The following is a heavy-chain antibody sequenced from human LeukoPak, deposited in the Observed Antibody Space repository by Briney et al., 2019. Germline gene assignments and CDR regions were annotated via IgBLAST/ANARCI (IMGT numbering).Heavy chain of an antibody. D-gene: IGHD5-18*01. CDR2: ISDTGGST. Sequence: PGGSLRLSCAASAFTLGSFGMSWVRQAPGKGLEWVSAISDTGGSTFYANSVKGRFTISRDNSKNTLYLQMNSLRAEDTAVYYCAKGRIQSYMAPEYWGQGTLVTVSS. CDR1: AFTLGSFG. CDR3: AKGRIQSYMAPEY. J-gene: IGHJ4*02. V-gene: IGHV3-23*01.